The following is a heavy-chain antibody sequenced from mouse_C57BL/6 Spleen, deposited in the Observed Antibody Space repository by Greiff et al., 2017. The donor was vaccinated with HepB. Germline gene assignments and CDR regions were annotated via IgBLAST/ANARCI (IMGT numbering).Heavy chain of an antibody. Sequence: QVQLQQSGPELVKPGASVKISCKASGYAFSSSWMNWVKQRPGKGLEWIGRIYPGDGDTNYNGKFKGKATLTADKSSSTAYMQRSSLTSEDSAVYFCARWEITTPFAYWGQGTLVTVSA. CDR1: GYAFSSSW. CDR3: ARWEITTPFAY. CDR2: IYPGDGDT. V-gene: IGHV1-82*01. D-gene: IGHD2-4*01. J-gene: IGHJ3*01.